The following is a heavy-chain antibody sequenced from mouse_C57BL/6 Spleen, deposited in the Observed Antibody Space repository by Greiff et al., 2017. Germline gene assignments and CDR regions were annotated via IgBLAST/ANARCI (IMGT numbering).Heavy chain of an antibody. V-gene: IGHV1-22*01. CDR3: ARGDDYDVGFDC. CDR1: GYTFTDYN. J-gene: IGHJ2*01. CDR2: INPNNGGT. Sequence: EVQLQQSGPELVKPGASVKMSCKASGYTFTDYNMHWVKQSHGKSLEWIGYINPNNGGTSYNQKFKGKATLTVNKSSSTAYMELRSLTSEDSAVYYCARGDDYDVGFDCWGPGTTLTVSS. D-gene: IGHD2-4*01.